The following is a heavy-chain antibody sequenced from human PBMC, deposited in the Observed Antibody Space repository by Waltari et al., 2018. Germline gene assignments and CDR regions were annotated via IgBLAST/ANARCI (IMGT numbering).Heavy chain of an antibody. CDR2: VYHSGTT. CDR1: GDSISSGFY. D-gene: IGHD1-26*01. V-gene: IGHV4-38-2*01. CDR3: ARATCSHGGCSMYYFYYYMDV. Sequence: QVQLRESGPGLVKSSETLTLTCDVSGDSISSGFYWAWIRQPPGKGPEWIGSVYHSGTTFYHPSLKSRVTMSVDTSKKHFSLSLTSVTAADTAVYYCARATCSHGGCSMYYFYYYMDVWGKGITVTVSS. J-gene: IGHJ6*03.